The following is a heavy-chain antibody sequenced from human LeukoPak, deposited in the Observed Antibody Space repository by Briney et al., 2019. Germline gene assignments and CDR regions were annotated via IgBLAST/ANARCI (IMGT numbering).Heavy chain of an antibody. V-gene: IGHV4-59*12. CDR3: ARRPRARKYYYDSSGYRDAFDI. J-gene: IGHJ3*02. D-gene: IGHD3-22*01. CDR2: IYYSGST. CDR1: GGSFSGYY. Sequence: PSETLSLTCAVYGGSFSGYYWSWIRQPPGKGLEWIGYIYYSGSTNYNPSLKSRVTISVDTSKNQFSLKLSSVTAADTAVYYCARRPRARKYYYDSSGYRDAFDIWGQGTMVTVSS.